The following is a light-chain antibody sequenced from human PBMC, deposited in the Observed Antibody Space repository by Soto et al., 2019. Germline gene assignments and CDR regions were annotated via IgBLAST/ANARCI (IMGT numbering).Light chain of an antibody. Sequence: AIRMTQSPSSFSAATGDRVTITCRASQSISNYLAWYQQEPGKAPKLLIYAASTLQSGVPSRFSGSGSGTDFTLTISCLQSEDFATYFCQQYYDYPRTFGQGTTVEIK. CDR2: AAS. CDR3: QQYYDYPRT. CDR1: QSISNY. V-gene: IGKV1-8*01. J-gene: IGKJ1*01.